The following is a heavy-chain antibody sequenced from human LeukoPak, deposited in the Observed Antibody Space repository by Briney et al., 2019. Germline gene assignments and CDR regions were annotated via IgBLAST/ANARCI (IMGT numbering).Heavy chain of an antibody. D-gene: IGHD4-17*01. CDR2: ISSSSSYI. J-gene: IGHJ4*02. Sequence: GGSLRLSCAASGFTFSSYSMNWVRQAPRKGLEWVSSISSSSSYIYYADSVKGRFTISRDNAKNSLYLQMNSLRAEDTAVYYCAKGTTVATTRASDYWGQGTLVTVSS. CDR1: GFTFSSYS. CDR3: AKGTTVATTRASDY. V-gene: IGHV3-21*01.